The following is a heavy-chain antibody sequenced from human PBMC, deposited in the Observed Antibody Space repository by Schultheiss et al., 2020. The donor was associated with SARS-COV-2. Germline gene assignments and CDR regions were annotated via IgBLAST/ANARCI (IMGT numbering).Heavy chain of an antibody. D-gene: IGHD2-15*01. J-gene: IGHJ6*02. V-gene: IGHV4-34*01. CDR1: GGSFSGYY. Sequence: SETLSLTCAVYGGSFSGYYWSWIRQPPGKGLEWIGSIYHSGSTYYNPSLKSRVTISVDTSKNQFSLKLSSVTAADTAVYYCARQRGYIAGYGMDVWGQGTTVTVSS. CDR2: IYHSGST. CDR3: ARQRGYIAGYGMDV.